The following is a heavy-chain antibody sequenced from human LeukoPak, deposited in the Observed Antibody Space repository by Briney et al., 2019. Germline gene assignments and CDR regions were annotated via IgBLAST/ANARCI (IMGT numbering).Heavy chain of an antibody. CDR1: GFTVSSNY. V-gene: IGHV3-53*01. CDR3: ARDQGSGSYYRGSDYGMDV. D-gene: IGHD1-26*01. Sequence: PGGSLRLSCAASGFTVSSNYMSWVRQAPGKGLEWVSVIYSGGSTYYADSVKGRFTISRDNSKNTLYLQMNSLRAEDTAVYYCARDQGSGSYYRGSDYGMDVWGQGTTVTVSS. J-gene: IGHJ6*02. CDR2: IYSGGST.